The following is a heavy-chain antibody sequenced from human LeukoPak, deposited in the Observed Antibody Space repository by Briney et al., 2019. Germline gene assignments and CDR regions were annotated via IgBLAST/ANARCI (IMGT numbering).Heavy chain of an antibody. CDR2: ISSSGSTT. CDR1: GFTFSSYA. V-gene: IGHV3-23*01. J-gene: IGHJ4*02. CDR3: ARDVGAKDY. Sequence: GGSLRLSCAASGFTFSSYAMSWVRQAPGKGLEWVSVISSSGSTTFYADSVKGRFTISRDNAKNSLYLQMNSLRAEDTAVYYCARDVGAKDYWGQGTLVTVSS. D-gene: IGHD1-26*01.